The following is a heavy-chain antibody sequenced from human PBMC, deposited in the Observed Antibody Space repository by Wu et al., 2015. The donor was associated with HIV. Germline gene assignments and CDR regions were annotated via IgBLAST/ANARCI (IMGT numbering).Heavy chain of an antibody. CDR1: GYDLAGYY. CDR2: INTLTGVT. CDR3: ASDLLESGWKHGSINWFDP. Sequence: QVQLVQSGTEVKKPGASVKVSCKASGYDLAGYYIHWVRLVPGQGLQWMGWINTLTGVTSYQETFQGRVTMTRDTSINTAYMELSGLRSGDTALYYCASDLLESGWKHGSINWFDPRGQGTVVTVSS. D-gene: IGHD3-10*01. V-gene: IGHV1-2*02. J-gene: IGHJ5*02.